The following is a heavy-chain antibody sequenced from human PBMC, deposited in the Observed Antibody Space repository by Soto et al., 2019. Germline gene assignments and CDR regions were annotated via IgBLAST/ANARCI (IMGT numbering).Heavy chain of an antibody. CDR2: MYHRGST. V-gene: IGHV4-30-2*01. J-gene: IGHJ3*02. CDR3: ARRYGSFFDI. D-gene: IGHD3-10*01. Sequence: TLSLTCAVSGGSISSGGYSWSLIRQPPGKGREWIGYMYHRGSTYYNPPLKSGVTISIDRSKNQFSLKLSFVTAADTAVYYCARRYGSFFDIWGQGKMVTVSS. CDR1: GGSISSGGYS.